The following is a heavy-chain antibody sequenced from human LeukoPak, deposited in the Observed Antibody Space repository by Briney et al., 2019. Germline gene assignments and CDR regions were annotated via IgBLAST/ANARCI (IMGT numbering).Heavy chain of an antibody. V-gene: IGHV4-59*01. CDR3: ARALTTIGYYYGMDV. CDR2: IYYSGST. J-gene: IGHJ6*02. Sequence: SETLSLTCTVSGGSISSYYWSWIRQPPGKGLEXXXYIYYSGSTNYNPSLKSRVTISVDTSKNQFSLKLSSVTAADTAVYYCARALTTIGYYYGMDVWGQGTTVTVSS. D-gene: IGHD4-17*01. CDR1: GGSISSYY.